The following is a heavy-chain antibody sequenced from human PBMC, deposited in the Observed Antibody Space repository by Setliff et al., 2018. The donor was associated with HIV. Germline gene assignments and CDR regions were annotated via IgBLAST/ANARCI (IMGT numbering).Heavy chain of an antibody. V-gene: IGHV3-7*03. Sequence: VGSLRLSCTASGFTFRNFCMSWVRQAPGKGLEWVANIKEDGSEKYYVDSVKGRFTISRDNAKKSLFLQMNSLRAEDTAVYYCAREREYYDSSGYRGGNAFDIWGQGTMVTVSS. CDR1: GFTFRNFC. J-gene: IGHJ3*02. D-gene: IGHD3-22*01. CDR3: AREREYYDSSGYRGGNAFDI. CDR2: IKEDGSEK.